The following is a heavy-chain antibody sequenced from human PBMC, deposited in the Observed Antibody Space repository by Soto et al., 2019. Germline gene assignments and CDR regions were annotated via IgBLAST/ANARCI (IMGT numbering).Heavy chain of an antibody. D-gene: IGHD4-17*01. V-gene: IGHV4-34*01. Sequence: SETLSLPCAVYGGSFSGYYWRWIRQPPGKGLEWIGEINHSGSTNYNPSLKSRVTISVDTSKNQFSLKLSSVTAADTAVYYCARQGYGDYHEFDYWGQGTLVTVSS. CDR2: INHSGST. CDR3: ARQGYGDYHEFDY. J-gene: IGHJ4*02. CDR1: GGSFSGYY.